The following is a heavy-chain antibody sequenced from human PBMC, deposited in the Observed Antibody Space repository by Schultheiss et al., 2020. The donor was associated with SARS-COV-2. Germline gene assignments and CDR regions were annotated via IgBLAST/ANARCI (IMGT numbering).Heavy chain of an antibody. V-gene: IGHV3-21*01. CDR3: ARVLYGDYDGMDV. J-gene: IGHJ6*02. Sequence: GGSLRLSCAASGFTFSSYSMNWVRQAPGKGLEWVSSISSSSSYIYYADSVKGRFTISRDNAKNSLYLQMNSLRPEDTAVYYCARVLYGDYDGMDVWGQGTTVTVSS. CDR1: GFTFSSYS. CDR2: ISSSSSYI. D-gene: IGHD4-17*01.